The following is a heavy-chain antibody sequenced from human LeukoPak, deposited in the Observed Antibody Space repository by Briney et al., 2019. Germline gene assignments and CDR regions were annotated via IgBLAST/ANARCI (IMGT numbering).Heavy chain of an antibody. Sequence: PSEALSLTCAVYGGSFSGYYWSWIRQPPGKGLEWIGEINHSGSTNYNPSLKSRVTISVDTSKNQFSLKLSSVTAADTAVYYCARGREMATTDYWGQGTLVTVSS. V-gene: IGHV4-34*01. CDR3: ARGREMATTDY. D-gene: IGHD5-24*01. CDR2: INHSGST. CDR1: GGSFSGYY. J-gene: IGHJ4*02.